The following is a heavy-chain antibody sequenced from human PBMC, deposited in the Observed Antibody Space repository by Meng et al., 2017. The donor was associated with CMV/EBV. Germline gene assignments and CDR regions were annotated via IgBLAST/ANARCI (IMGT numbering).Heavy chain of an antibody. CDR3: ARGDIVVVPGAHYYYYGMDV. D-gene: IGHD2-2*01. CDR1: GGSISSYY. CDR2: IYYSGST. Sequence: SETLSLTCTVSGGSISSYYWSWIRQPPGKGLEWIGYIYYSGSTNYTPSLKSRVTISVDTSKNQFSLKLSSVTAADTAVYYCARGDIVVVPGAHYYYYGMDVWGQGTTVSVSS. J-gene: IGHJ6*02. V-gene: IGHV4-59*01.